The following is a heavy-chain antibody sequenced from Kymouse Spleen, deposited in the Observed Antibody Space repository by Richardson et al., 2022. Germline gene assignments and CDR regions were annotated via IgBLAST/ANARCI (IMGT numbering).Heavy chain of an antibody. CDR2: IYHSGST. V-gene: IGHV4-4*02. D-gene: IGHD6-6*01. CDR3: AREGYSSSSGRFPYYYYYGMDV. J-gene: IGHJ6*02. Sequence: QVQLQESGPGLVKPSGTLSLTCAVSGGSISSSNWWSWVRQPPGKGLEWIGEIYHSGSTNYNPSLKSRVTISVDKSKNQFSLKLSSVTAADTAVYYCAREGYSSSSGRFPYYYYYGMDVWGQGTTVTVSS. CDR1: GGSISSSNW.